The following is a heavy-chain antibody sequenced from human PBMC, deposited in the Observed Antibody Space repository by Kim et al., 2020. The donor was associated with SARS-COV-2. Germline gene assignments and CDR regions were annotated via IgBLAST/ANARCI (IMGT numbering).Heavy chain of an antibody. D-gene: IGHD3-3*01. J-gene: IGHJ6*02. CDR2: IIPIFGTA. CDR1: GGTFSSYA. CDR3: ARAAHRVFGVVIIPSYYYYYGMDV. Sequence: SVKVSCKASGGTFSSYAISWVRQAPGQGLEWMGGIIPIFGTANYAQKFQGRVTITADESTSTAYMELSSLRSEDTAVYYCARAAHRVFGVVIIPSYYYYYGMDVWGQGTTVTVSS. V-gene: IGHV1-69*13.